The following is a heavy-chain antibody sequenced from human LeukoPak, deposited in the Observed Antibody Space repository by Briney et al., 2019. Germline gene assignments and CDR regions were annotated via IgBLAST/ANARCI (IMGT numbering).Heavy chain of an antibody. J-gene: IGHJ6*02. CDR2: IKSKTDGGTT. CDR3: TTEVKHSSSWYKDYYGMDV. CDR1: GFTFSNAW. Sequence: GGSLRLSCAASGFTFSNAWMSWVRQAPGKGLEWVGRIKSKTDGGTTDYAAPVKGRFTISRDDSKNTLYLQMNSLKTEDTAVYYCTTEVKHSSSWYKDYYGMDVWGQGTTVTVSS. V-gene: IGHV3-15*01. D-gene: IGHD6-13*01.